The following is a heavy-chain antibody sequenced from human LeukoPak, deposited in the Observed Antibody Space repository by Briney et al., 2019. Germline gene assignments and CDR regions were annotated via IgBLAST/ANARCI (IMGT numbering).Heavy chain of an antibody. D-gene: IGHD1-14*01. CDR2: IYHSGRT. Sequence: SETLSLTCTVSGYSISSGYYWGWIRQPPGKGLEWIGSIYHSGRTFYNPSLKSRVTISVDTSKNQFSLKLSSVTAADTAVYYCAREIRPGNYYYYMDVWGKGTTVTISS. V-gene: IGHV4-38-2*02. CDR3: AREIRPGNYYYYMDV. CDR1: GYSISSGYY. J-gene: IGHJ6*03.